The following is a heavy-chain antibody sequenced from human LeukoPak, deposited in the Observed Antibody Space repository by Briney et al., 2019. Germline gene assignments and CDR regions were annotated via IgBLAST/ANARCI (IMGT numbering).Heavy chain of an antibody. CDR1: GFTFSSYA. CDR3: AKGGYCSSTSCYRAYNY. V-gene: IGHV3-23*01. Sequence: AGGSLRLSCAASGFTFSSYAMSWVRQAPGKGLEWVSAISGSGGSTYYADSVKGRFTISRDNSKNTLYLQMNSLRAEDTAVYYCAKGGYCSSTSCYRAYNYWGQGTLVTVSS. CDR2: ISGSGGST. J-gene: IGHJ4*02. D-gene: IGHD2-2*01.